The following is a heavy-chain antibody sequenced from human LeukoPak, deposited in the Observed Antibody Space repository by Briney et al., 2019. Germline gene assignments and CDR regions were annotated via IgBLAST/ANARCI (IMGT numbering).Heavy chain of an antibody. D-gene: IGHD3-10*01. CDR2: ISSSSSYI. CDR3: ARDGTASLWFVESTKRWFDP. V-gene: IGHV3-21*01. Sequence: GGSLRLSCAASGFTFSSYSMNWVRQAPGKGLEWVSSISSSSSYIYYADSVKGRFTISRDNAKNSLYLQMNSLRAEDTAVYYCARDGTASLWFVESTKRWFDPWGQGTLVTVSS. J-gene: IGHJ5*02. CDR1: GFTFSSYS.